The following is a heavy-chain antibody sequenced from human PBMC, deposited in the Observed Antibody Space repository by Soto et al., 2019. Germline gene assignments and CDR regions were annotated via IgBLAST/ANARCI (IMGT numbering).Heavy chain of an antibody. V-gene: IGHV4-30-4*01. J-gene: IGHJ4*02. CDR3: ARDTPSYDYVWGSYRYIGYFDY. Sequence: QVQLQESGPGLVKPSQTLSLTCTVSGGSISSGDYYWSWIRQPPGKGLEWIGYIYYSGITYYHQLLKSRVTISVDTSKNQFSLKLSSVTAADTAVYYCARDTPSYDYVWGSYRYIGYFDYWGQGTLVNVSS. D-gene: IGHD3-16*02. CDR2: IYYSGIT. CDR1: GGSISSGDYY.